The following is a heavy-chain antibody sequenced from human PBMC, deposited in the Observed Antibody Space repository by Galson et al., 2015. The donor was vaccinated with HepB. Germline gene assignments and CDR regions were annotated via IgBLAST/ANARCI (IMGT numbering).Heavy chain of an antibody. CDR2: VKHGGVT. CDR3: ARGDGYSSSWYDRNEYLQH. V-gene: IGHV4-34*01. J-gene: IGHJ1*01. CDR1: GGFLSGYY. D-gene: IGHD6-13*01. Sequence: ETLSLTCAIYGGFLSGYYWSWIRQSPGKGLEWIGEVKHGGVTNYNPSLKSRVTISIDTSKNQFSLKLTSMTAADTAVYYCARGDGYSSSWYDRNEYLQHWGQGTLVTVSS.